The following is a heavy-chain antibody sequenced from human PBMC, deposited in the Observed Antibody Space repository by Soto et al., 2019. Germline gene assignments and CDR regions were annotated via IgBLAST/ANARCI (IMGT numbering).Heavy chain of an antibody. CDR3: TKDRQPLAFGYGLDV. CDR1: GFTFNIFA. CDR2: TSYDGTYT. D-gene: IGHD2-21*01. J-gene: IGHJ6*02. Sequence: QVHLVESGGGVVQPGRSLRLSCAASGFTFNIFAMHWVRQAPGKGLEWVATTSYDGTYTFYAGSVEGRFTISRDDSNDTLFLPLSALRPEDTAVYYCTKDRQPLAFGYGLDVWGQGTTVTVSS. V-gene: IGHV3-30*18.